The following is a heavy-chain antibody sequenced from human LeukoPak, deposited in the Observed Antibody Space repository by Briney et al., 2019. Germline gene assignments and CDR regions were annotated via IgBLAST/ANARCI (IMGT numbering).Heavy chain of an antibody. V-gene: IGHV4-38-2*01. D-gene: IGHD2-2*01. Sequence: PSETLSPTCAVSGYSISSGYYWGWIRQPPGKGLEWIGSIYHSGSTYYNPSLKSRATISVDTSKNQFSLKLSSVTAADTAVYYCARHQPGDIVVVPFDYWGQGTLVTVSS. CDR1: GYSISSGYY. J-gene: IGHJ4*02. CDR2: IYHSGST. CDR3: ARHQPGDIVVVPFDY.